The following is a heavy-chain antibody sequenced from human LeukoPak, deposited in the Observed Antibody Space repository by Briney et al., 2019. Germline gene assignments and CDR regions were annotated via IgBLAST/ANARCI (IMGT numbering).Heavy chain of an antibody. J-gene: IGHJ3*02. CDR2: IYTSGST. V-gene: IGHV4-61*02. CDR1: GGSISSGSYY. CDR3: ARVFVGVGITIFGVASPWAFDI. Sequence: SETLSLTCTVSGGSISSGSYYWSWIRQPAGKGLEWIGRIYTSGSTNYNPSLKSRVTISVDTSKNQFSLKLSSVTAADTAVYYCARVFVGVGITIFGVASPWAFDIWGQGTMVTVSS. D-gene: IGHD3-3*01.